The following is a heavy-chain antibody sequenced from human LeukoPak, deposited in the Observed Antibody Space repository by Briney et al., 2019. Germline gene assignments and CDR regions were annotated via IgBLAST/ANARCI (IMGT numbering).Heavy chain of an antibody. CDR1: GGTFSSYV. CDR3: ARFPHYYDSSGYCIGAFDI. D-gene: IGHD3-22*01. CDR2: IIPMFGTP. V-gene: IGHV1-69*01. J-gene: IGHJ3*02. Sequence: GSSVKVSCKASGGTFSSYVISWVRQAPGQGLEWMGAIIPMFGTPNYAQKFQGRVTITADESTSTAYLELSSLRSEDTAVYYCARFPHYYDSSGYCIGAFDIWGQGTMVTVSS.